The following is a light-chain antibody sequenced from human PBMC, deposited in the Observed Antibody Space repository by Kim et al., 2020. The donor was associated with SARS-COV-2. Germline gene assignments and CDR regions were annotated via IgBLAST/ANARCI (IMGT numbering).Light chain of an antibody. CDR1: QSVRGGR. CDR2: ASS. J-gene: IGKJ2*01. CDR3: QQYGTSPTA. Sequence: SPGERATPSCSTSQSVRGGRLAWYKKRPGQAPRLVFYASSSRATGIPDRFGGSGFGTDFTLTIHGLEPEDLAVYYCQQYGTSPTAFGQRTKGEIK. V-gene: IGKV3-20*01.